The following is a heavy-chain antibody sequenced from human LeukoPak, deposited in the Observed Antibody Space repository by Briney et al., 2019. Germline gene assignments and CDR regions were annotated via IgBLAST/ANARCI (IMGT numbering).Heavy chain of an antibody. Sequence: SETLSLTCAVYGGSISSYYWIWIRQPPGKGLEWIGYIYYSGSTNYNPSLKSRVTISVDTPKHQFSLTPSAVTAADTDVYYCARLYDILTFHYWGQGTLVTVPS. V-gene: IGHV4-59*08. D-gene: IGHD3-9*01. CDR2: IYYSGST. J-gene: IGHJ4*02. CDR3: ARLYDILTFHY. CDR1: GGSISSYY.